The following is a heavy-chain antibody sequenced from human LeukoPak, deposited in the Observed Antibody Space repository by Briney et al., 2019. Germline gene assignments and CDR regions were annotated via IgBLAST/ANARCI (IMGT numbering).Heavy chain of an antibody. V-gene: IGHV4-59*01. J-gene: IGHJ2*01. CDR1: GGSIRSYY. Sequence: KPSETLSLTCTVSGGSIRSYYWSWIRQSPGKGLERIGYIYNSESTTYNPSLKGRVTMSLDTSRDQFYLKLSSVTAADTAVYYCAREGVTRDPIDLWGRGTLVTVSS. CDR2: IYNSEST. D-gene: IGHD2-21*02. CDR3: AREGVTRDPIDL.